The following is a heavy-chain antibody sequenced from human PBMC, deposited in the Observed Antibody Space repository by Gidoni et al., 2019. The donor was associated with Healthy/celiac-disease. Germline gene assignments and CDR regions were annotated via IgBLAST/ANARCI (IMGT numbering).Heavy chain of an antibody. D-gene: IGHD2-2*01. CDR1: GGTFSSYA. Sequence: QVQLVQSGAEVKKPGSSVKVSCKASGGTFSSYAIRWVRQAPGQGLEWMGGTIPIFGTANYAQKFQGRVTITADESTSTAYMELSSLRSEDTAVYYCARDGDGLGAMPAFDYWGQGTLVTVSS. CDR3: ARDGDGLGAMPAFDY. V-gene: IGHV1-69*01. CDR2: TIPIFGTA. J-gene: IGHJ4*02.